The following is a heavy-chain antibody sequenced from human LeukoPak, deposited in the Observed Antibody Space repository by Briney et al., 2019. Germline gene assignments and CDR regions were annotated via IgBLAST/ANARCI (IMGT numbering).Heavy chain of an antibody. D-gene: IGHD2-2*01. J-gene: IGHJ3*02. CDR3: ARPRRIVVVPAATDAFDI. V-gene: IGHV1-69*13. Sequence: SVKVSCKASGGTFSSYAISWVRQAPGQGLEWMGGIIPIFGTANYAQKFQGRVTITADESTSTAYMELSSLRSEDTAVYYCARPRRIVVVPAATDAFDIWGQGTMVTVSS. CDR2: IIPIFGTA. CDR1: GGTFSSYA.